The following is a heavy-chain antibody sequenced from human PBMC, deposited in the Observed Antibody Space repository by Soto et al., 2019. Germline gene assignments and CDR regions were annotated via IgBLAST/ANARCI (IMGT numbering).Heavy chain of an antibody. D-gene: IGHD2-15*01. V-gene: IGHV1-69*01. J-gene: IGHJ5*02. CDR3: ARETGDAMLGYCSGGSCGDWFDP. Sequence: QVQLVQSGAEVKKPGSSVKVSCKASGGTFSSYAISWVRQAPGQGLEWMGGIIPIFGTANYAQKFQGRVTITADESTSTAYMELSSLRSEDTAVYYCARETGDAMLGYCSGGSCGDWFDPWGQGTLVTVSS. CDR1: GGTFSSYA. CDR2: IIPIFGTA.